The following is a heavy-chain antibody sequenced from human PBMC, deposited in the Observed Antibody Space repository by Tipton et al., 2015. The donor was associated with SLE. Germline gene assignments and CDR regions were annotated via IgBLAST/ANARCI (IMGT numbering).Heavy chain of an antibody. CDR3: ARDWRDSGWYGGFDS. Sequence: TLSLTCTVSGGSINIYYWSWVRQAPGKGLEWIGRIYTSGNISYNPSLKGRVTMSLDTSKNQFSLKLTSVTAADTAVYYCARDWRDSGWYGGFDSWAQGTLVTVSS. D-gene: IGHD6-19*01. CDR2: IYTSGNI. CDR1: GGSINIYY. V-gene: IGHV4-4*07. J-gene: IGHJ4*02.